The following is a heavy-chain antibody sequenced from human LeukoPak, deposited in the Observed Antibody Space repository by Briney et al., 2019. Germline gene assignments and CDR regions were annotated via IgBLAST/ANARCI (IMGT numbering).Heavy chain of an antibody. V-gene: IGHV1-2*02. CDR3: ARATSIAARMVYAY. J-gene: IGHJ4*02. CDR2: INPNSGGT. CDR1: GYTFTGYY. D-gene: IGHD6-6*01. Sequence: ASVKVSCKASGYTFTGYYMHWVRQAPGQGLEWMGWINPNSGGTNYAQKFQGRVTMTRDTSISTAYMELSRLRSDDTAVHYCARATSIAARMVYAYWGQGTLVTVSS.